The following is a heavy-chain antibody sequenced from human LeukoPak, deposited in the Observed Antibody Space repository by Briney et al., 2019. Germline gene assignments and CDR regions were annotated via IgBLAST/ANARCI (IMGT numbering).Heavy chain of an antibody. CDR2: ISSSSSTI. CDR3: ARMGLAAAGDDAFDI. Sequence: PGGSLRLSCAASGFTFSSYSMNWVRQAPGKGLEWVSYISSSSSTIYYADSVKGRFTISRDNAKNSLYLQMNSLRAEDTAVYYCARMGLAAAGDDAFDIWGQGTMVTVSS. J-gene: IGHJ3*02. CDR1: GFTFSSYS. D-gene: IGHD6-13*01. V-gene: IGHV3-48*01.